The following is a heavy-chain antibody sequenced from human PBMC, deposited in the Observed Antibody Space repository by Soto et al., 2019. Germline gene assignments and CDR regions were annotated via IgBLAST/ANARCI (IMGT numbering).Heavy chain of an antibody. CDR1: GYTFTSYG. D-gene: IGHD3-9*01. CDR3: ARAPHDQFLYIDIPPMAWFSS. CDR2: ISAYNGNT. J-gene: IGHJ5*01. Sequence: ASVKVSCKASGYTFTSYGISWVRQAPGQGLEWMGWISAYNGNTNYAQKLQGRVTMTTDTSTSTAYMELRSLRSDDTAVYYCARAPHDQFLYIDIPPMAWFSSWGQGSLVPVSS. V-gene: IGHV1-18*01.